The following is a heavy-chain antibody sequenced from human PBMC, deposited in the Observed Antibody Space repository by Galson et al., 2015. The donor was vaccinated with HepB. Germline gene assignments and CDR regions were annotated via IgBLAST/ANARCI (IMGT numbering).Heavy chain of an antibody. D-gene: IGHD3-16*01. V-gene: IGHV3-23*01. CDR2: ITYSGDST. CDR1: RFTFSIYD. J-gene: IGHJ4*02. CDR3: AKGRIIPDY. Sequence: SLRLSCAASRFTFSIYDMTRVRQAPGKGLEWVSTITYSGDSTYYADSVKGRFTVSRDNSENTLHLLMSSLRAEDTAVYYCAKGRIIPDYWGQGALVIVSA.